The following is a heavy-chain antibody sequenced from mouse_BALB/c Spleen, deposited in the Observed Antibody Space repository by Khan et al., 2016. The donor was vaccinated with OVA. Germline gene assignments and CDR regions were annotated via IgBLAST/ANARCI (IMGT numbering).Heavy chain of an antibody. Sequence: QVQLQQPGAELVRPGASVKLSCKASGYTFTSYWMNWVKQRPGQGLEWIGMIDPSDSRTHYNQMFKDKATLTVDKSSSTAYMHLTSLTSEDSAIYCCSRGGDGTSFAFWGQGTLVTVSA. CDR1: GYTFTSYW. D-gene: IGHD1-3*01. V-gene: IGHV1-61*01. J-gene: IGHJ3*01. CDR3: SRGGDGTSFAF. CDR2: IDPSDSRT.